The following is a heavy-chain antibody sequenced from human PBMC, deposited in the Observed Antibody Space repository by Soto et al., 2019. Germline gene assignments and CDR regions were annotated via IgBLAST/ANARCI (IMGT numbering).Heavy chain of an antibody. CDR2: ISYDGSNK. V-gene: IGHV3-30*18. CDR1: GFTFSSYG. J-gene: IGHJ4*02. D-gene: IGHD1-7*01. Sequence: PGGSLRLSCAASGFTFSSYGMHWVRQAPGKGLEWVAVISYDGSNKYYAGSVKGRFTISRDNSKNTLYLQMNSLRAEDTAVYYCAKDILGWNYYFDYWGQGTLV. CDR3: AKDILGWNYYFDY.